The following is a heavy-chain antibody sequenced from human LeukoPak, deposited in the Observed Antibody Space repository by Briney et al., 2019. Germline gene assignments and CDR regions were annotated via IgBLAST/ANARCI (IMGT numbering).Heavy chain of an antibody. CDR3: AKDLYSSSWYYGMDV. CDR1: GFTFSSYA. D-gene: IGHD6-6*01. J-gene: IGHJ6*02. V-gene: IGHV3-23*01. CDR2: ISGSGGNT. Sequence: GGSLRLSCAASGFTFSSYAMSWVRQAPGKGLQWGSAISGSGGNTYYADSVKGRITISRDNSKNTLYLQMNSLRAEDTAVYYCAKDLYSSSWYYGMDVWGQGTTVTVSS.